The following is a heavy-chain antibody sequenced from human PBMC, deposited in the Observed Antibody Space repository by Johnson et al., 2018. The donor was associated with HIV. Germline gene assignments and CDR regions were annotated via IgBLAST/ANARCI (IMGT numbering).Heavy chain of an antibody. CDR3: ARESSDVGDFDI. V-gene: IGHV3-23*04. J-gene: IGHJ3*02. CDR1: GFTFSSYA. CDR2: IGTAGDT. Sequence: VQLVESGGGLVQPGGSLRLSCAASGFTFSSYAMSWVRQAPGQGLEWVSAIGTAGDTYYPGSVKGRFTIFRDNAENSLFLQMDSLRAEDTAVYYCARESSDVGDFDIWGQGTMVTVSS. D-gene: IGHD3-10*02.